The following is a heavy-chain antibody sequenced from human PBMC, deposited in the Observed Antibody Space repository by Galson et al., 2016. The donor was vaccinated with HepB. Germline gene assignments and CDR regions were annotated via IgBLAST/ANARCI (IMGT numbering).Heavy chain of an antibody. D-gene: IGHD2-2*01. CDR1: GGTFSSYA. CDR2: IIPIFSTA. Sequence: SVKVSCKASGGTFSSYAINWVRQAPGQGLEWMGGIIPIFSTANYAQKFQGRVTITADESTSTAYMELSSLRSEDTAVYYCARGEWYQLLSHYYYNMDVWGQGTTVTVSS. CDR3: ARGEWYQLLSHYYYNMDV. V-gene: IGHV1-69*13. J-gene: IGHJ6*02.